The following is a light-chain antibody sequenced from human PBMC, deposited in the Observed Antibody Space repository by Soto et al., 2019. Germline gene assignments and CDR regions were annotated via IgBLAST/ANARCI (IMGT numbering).Light chain of an antibody. CDR2: DAS. CDR3: QQYNSYSEGFT. Sequence: DIQMTQSPSTLSASVGDRVTITCRASQSISSWLAWYQQKPGKAPKLLIYDASSLERGVPSTFSGSGSGSEFTLTISSLQPDDFATYYCQQYNSYSEGFTFGPGTKVDIK. CDR1: QSISSW. J-gene: IGKJ3*01. V-gene: IGKV1-5*01.